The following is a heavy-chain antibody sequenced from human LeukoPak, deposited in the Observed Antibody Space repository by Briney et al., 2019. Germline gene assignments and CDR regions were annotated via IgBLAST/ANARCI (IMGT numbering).Heavy chain of an antibody. Sequence: GGSLRLSCAASGFTLDDYAMHWVRQAPGKGLEWVSGISWNSGSIGYADSVKGRFTISRDNAKNSLYLQMNSLRAEDTALYYCAGGGYETFYNYWGQGTLVTVSS. J-gene: IGHJ4*02. CDR1: GFTLDDYA. CDR2: ISWNSGSI. V-gene: IGHV3-9*01. CDR3: AGGGYETFYNY. D-gene: IGHD5-12*01.